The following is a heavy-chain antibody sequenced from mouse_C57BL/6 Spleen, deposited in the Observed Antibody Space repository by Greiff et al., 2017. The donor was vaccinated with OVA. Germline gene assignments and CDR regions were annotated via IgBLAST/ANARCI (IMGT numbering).Heavy chain of an antibody. CDR1: GYTFTDYN. Sequence: EVQRVESGPELVKPGASVKIPCKASGYTFTDYNMDWVKQSHGKSLEWIGDINPNNGGTIYNQKFKSKATLTVDKSSSTAYMELRSLTSEDTAVYYCARGGRLGWFAYWGQGTLVTVSA. CDR3: ARGGRLGWFAY. J-gene: IGHJ3*01. V-gene: IGHV1-18*01. CDR2: INPNNGGT. D-gene: IGHD2-4*01.